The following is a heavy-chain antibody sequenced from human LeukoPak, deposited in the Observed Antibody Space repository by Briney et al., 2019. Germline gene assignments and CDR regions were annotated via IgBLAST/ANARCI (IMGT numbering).Heavy chain of an antibody. CDR2: IKQDGSEK. J-gene: IGHJ4*02. CDR1: GFTFSNYG. V-gene: IGHV3-7*01. Sequence: GGSLRLSCAASGFTFSNYGLSWVRQAPGKGLEWVANIKQDGSEKYYVDSVKVRFTISRDNAKNSLYLQMNSLRAEDTAVYYCARDYSGYELFDYWGQGTLVTVSS. D-gene: IGHD5-12*01. CDR3: ARDYSGYELFDY.